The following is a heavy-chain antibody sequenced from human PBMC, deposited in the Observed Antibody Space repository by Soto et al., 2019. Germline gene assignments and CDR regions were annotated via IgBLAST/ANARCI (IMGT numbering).Heavy chain of an antibody. D-gene: IGHD3-10*01. Sequence: QVQLVQSGAEVREPGASVKVSCKASGYTFTSYYLHWVRQAPGQGLEWMGMINPTGGSTTYARKFQGRVTMTRDTSTSTVYMELTSLTSEDTAVYYCARGIPITMVRGGFYYWGQGTLVTVSS. CDR2: INPTGGST. J-gene: IGHJ4*02. CDR1: GYTFTSYY. CDR3: ARGIPITMVRGGFYY. V-gene: IGHV1-46*03.